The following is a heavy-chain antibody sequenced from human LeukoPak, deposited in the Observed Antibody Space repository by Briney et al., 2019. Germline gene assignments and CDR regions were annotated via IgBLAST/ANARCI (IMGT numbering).Heavy chain of an antibody. Sequence: GGSLRLSCAASGFTFSTYSMNWVRQAPGKGLEWVSCISSSSSTIYYADSVKGRFTISRDNSKNTLYLQMNSLRAEDTAVYYCARGPDFDYGDYEGYFQHWGQGTLVTVSS. CDR3: ARGPDFDYGDYEGYFQH. J-gene: IGHJ1*01. V-gene: IGHV3-48*01. CDR1: GFTFSTYS. D-gene: IGHD4-17*01. CDR2: ISSSSSTI.